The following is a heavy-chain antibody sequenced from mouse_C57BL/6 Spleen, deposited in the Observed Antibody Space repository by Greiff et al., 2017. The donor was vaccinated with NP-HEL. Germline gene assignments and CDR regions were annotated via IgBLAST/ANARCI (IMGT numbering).Heavy chain of an antibody. Sequence: QVQLQQPGAELVKPGASVKLSCKASGYTFTSYWMHWVKQRPGQGLEWIGMIHPNSGSTNYNEKFKSKATLTVDKPSSTAYMQLSSLTSEDSAVYYCASYGPYWYFDVWGTGTTVTVSS. CDR1: GYTFTSYW. CDR2: IHPNSGST. J-gene: IGHJ1*03. V-gene: IGHV1-64*01. D-gene: IGHD1-1*01. CDR3: ASYGPYWYFDV.